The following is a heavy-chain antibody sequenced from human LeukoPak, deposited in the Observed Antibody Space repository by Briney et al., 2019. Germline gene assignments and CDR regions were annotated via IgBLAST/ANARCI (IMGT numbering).Heavy chain of an antibody. V-gene: IGHV4-59*01. D-gene: IGHD2-15*01. Sequence: SETLSLTCGVSGGAITNYYWNWIRQAPGKGLEWLGYIYYTGSTTYNPSVKSRITISLDTSKKQISLKLRSVTAADTAVYYCARDIVGDYFDYWGQGTLVTVSS. CDR2: IYYTGST. CDR3: ARDIVGDYFDY. J-gene: IGHJ4*02. CDR1: GGAITNYY.